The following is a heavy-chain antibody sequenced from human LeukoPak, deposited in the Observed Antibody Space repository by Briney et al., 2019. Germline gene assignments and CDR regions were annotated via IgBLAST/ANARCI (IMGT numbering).Heavy chain of an antibody. CDR2: LYSDGNT. CDR3: ARGVEPLAANTLAY. J-gene: IGHJ4*02. Sequence: PGGSLRPSCAASGFTFITNDMTWVRQAPGKGLEWVSVLYSDGNTKYADSVQGRFTISRDNSKNTLYLEMNSLSPDDTAVYYCARGVEPLAANTLAYWGQGTLVTVSS. V-gene: IGHV3-53*01. CDR1: GFTFITND. D-gene: IGHD1-14*01.